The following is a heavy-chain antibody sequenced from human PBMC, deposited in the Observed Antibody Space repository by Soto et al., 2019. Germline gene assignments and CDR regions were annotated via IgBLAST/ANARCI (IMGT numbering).Heavy chain of an antibody. V-gene: IGHV2-5*02. D-gene: IGHD3-10*01. CDR2: IYWDNDK. Sequence: QITLKESGPTLVKPTQTLMLTCSFSGFALSTTGVGVGWIRQSPGKALEWLAIIYWDNDKRYSPSLKSRVTITKDTSNNQVVLTVTNLDHVDTGTYYCARSLWFGELHWGQGAPVTVS. J-gene: IGHJ4*02. CDR3: ARSLWFGELH. CDR1: GFALSTTGVG.